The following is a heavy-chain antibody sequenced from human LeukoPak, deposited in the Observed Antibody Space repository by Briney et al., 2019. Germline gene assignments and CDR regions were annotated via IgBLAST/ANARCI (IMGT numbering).Heavy chain of an antibody. Sequence: SETLSLTCTVSGGSISSGDYYWSWIRQPPGKGLEWIGYIYYSGSTYYNPSLKSRVTISVDTSKNQFSLKLSSVTAADTAVYYCARIRMITFGGVIDNWGQGTLVTVSS. J-gene: IGHJ4*02. D-gene: IGHD3-16*01. CDR2: IYYSGST. V-gene: IGHV4-30-4*08. CDR1: GGSISSGDYY. CDR3: ARIRMITFGGVIDN.